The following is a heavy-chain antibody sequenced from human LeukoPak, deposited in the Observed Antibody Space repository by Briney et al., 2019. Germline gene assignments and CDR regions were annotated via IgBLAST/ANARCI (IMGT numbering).Heavy chain of an antibody. J-gene: IGHJ3*02. Sequence: GGSLRLSCAASGFTFSSYAMSWVRQAPGKGLEWVSAISGSGGSTYYADSVKGRFTISRDNPKNTLYLQMNSLRAEDTAVYYCAKDATTYYYDSSYAFDIWGQGTMVTVSS. V-gene: IGHV3-23*01. CDR3: AKDATTYYYDSSYAFDI. CDR2: ISGSGGST. CDR1: GFTFSSYA. D-gene: IGHD3-22*01.